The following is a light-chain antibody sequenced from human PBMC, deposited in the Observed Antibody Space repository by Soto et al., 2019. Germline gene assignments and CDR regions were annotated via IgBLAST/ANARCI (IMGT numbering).Light chain of an antibody. Sequence: IQMTQSPSTLSPSVGDSATITCRATQSISGWLAWYQQKPGKAPNLLIYRASSLKSGVPSRFSGSVSGTEFTLTISSLQPDDFATYYCQQYHSYPYTFGQGTKLEIK. CDR1: QSISGW. V-gene: IGKV1-5*03. CDR3: QQYHSYPYT. CDR2: RAS. J-gene: IGKJ2*01.